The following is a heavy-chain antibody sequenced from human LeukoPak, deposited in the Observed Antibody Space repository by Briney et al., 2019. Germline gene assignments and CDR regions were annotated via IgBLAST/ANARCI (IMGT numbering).Heavy chain of an antibody. D-gene: IGHD3-10*01. J-gene: IGHJ5*02. V-gene: IGHV2-5*02. Sequence: SGPTLVNPTGTLTLTCTFSGFALTTSGVGVGWIRQPPGKALEWLALIYGDDDKRYSPSLNNRLTITKDTTKNPVVIRMTNTDAENTGTCYSACRQGLRAWCDPWGQGTLVTVSS. CDR2: IYGDDDK. CDR3: ACRQGLRAWCDP. CDR1: GFALTTSGVG.